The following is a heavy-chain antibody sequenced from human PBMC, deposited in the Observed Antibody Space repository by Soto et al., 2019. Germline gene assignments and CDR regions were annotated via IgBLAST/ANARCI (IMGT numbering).Heavy chain of an antibody. V-gene: IGHV3-7*01. CDR2: IKQDGSEK. CDR3: ATDGPPATYYEFWSGYRNAFEI. CDR1: GFTFSSYW. J-gene: IGHJ3*02. Sequence: GGSLRLSCAASGFTFSSYWMSWVRQAPGKGLEWVANIKQDGSEKYYVDSVKGRFTISRDNAKNSLYLQMNSLRAEDTAVYYCATDGPPATYYEFWSGYRNAFEIWGQGTMVTVSS. D-gene: IGHD3-3*01.